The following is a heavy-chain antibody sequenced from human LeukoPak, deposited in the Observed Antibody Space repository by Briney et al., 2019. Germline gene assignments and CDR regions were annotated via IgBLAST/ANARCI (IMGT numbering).Heavy chain of an antibody. Sequence: GASLQISCKVSGYSFTSYCIGWVRQMPGKGLEWMGIIYPGDSGPTYSPSFRGQVTISVDKSINTAYLQWSSLQASDTAMYYCGMSGDRVPLQDDVFDVWGQGTMVTVST. D-gene: IGHD1-26*01. V-gene: IGHV5-51*01. CDR2: IYPGDSGP. CDR3: GMSGDRVPLQDDVFDV. J-gene: IGHJ3*01. CDR1: GYSFTSYC.